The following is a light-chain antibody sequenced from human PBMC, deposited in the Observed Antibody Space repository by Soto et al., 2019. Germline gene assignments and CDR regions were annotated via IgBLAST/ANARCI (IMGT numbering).Light chain of an antibody. CDR2: DAS. V-gene: IGKV3-11*01. Sequence: EIVLTQSPATLSLSPGERGTVSCRASQSVSIYLAWYQQKSGQAPRLLIYDASNRATGIPARFSGSGSGTDFTLTISSLEPEDFAVYYCQQRSNWLTFGGGTKVEIK. CDR1: QSVSIY. CDR3: QQRSNWLT. J-gene: IGKJ4*01.